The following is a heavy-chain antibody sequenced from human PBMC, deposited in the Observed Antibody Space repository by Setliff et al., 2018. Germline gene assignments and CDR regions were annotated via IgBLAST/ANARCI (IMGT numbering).Heavy chain of an antibody. CDR1: GFTFSNYG. J-gene: IGHJ4*02. D-gene: IGHD3-3*01. Sequence: GGSLRLSCVASGFTFSNYGMLWVRQAPGKGLEWVALIWNDGSSKFYADSVKGRFTISRDNSKNTLYLQMNSLRAEDTAVYYCARDGGEYWGQGTLVTVSS. CDR2: IWNDGSSK. CDR3: ARDGGEY. V-gene: IGHV3-33*01.